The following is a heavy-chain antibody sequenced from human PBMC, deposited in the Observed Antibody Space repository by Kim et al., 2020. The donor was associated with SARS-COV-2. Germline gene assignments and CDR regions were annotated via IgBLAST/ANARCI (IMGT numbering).Heavy chain of an antibody. V-gene: IGHV3-23*01. D-gene: IGHD4-17*01. CDR1: GFTFSAYA. Sequence: GGSLRLSCAASGFTFSAYAMRWVRQAPGKGLEWVSTISGRGDSTDYVDSVQGRFTISRDNSKNTLFLQMSSLRAEDTAVYYCAEAGYGDYGDLDYWGQGT. CDR3: AEAGYGDYGDLDY. J-gene: IGHJ4*02. CDR2: ISGRGDST.